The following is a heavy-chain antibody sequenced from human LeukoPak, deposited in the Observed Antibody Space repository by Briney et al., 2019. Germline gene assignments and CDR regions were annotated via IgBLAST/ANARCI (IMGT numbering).Heavy chain of an antibody. Sequence: GGALRLSCAASGCAFSGYWMHWVRQAPGKQRVWVSRINHDWRATNYADSLKDRFTFSRDNTKNTLHLQMNSLRVDDTAIYYCVREGAHIAVVDNYFDYWGQGTLVTVSS. CDR1: GCAFSGYW. V-gene: IGHV3-74*01. J-gene: IGHJ4*02. CDR2: INHDWRAT. D-gene: IGHD1-26*01. CDR3: VREGAHIAVVDNYFDY.